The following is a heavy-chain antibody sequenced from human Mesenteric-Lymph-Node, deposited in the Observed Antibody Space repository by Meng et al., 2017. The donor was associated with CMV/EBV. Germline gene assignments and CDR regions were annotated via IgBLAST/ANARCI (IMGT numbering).Heavy chain of an antibody. CDR1: YFSGYY. V-gene: IGHV4-34*01. CDR3: ARELGYCSGGSCYGGTFEY. Sequence: YFSGYYWSWIRQSPGKGLEWIGEINHSGSTNYNPSLKSRVTISVDTSKNQFSLKLSSVTAADTAVYYCARELGYCSGGSCYGGTFEYWGQGTLVTVSS. CDR2: INHSGST. J-gene: IGHJ4*02. D-gene: IGHD2-15*01.